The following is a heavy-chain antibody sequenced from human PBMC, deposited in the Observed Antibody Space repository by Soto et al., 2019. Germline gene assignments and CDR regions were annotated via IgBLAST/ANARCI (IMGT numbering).Heavy chain of an antibody. Sequence: ASVKVSCKASGYTFTSYAMHWVRQAPGQRLEWMGWINAGNGNTKYSQKFQGRVTITRDTSASTAYMELSSLRSEDTAVYYCARDLSGELLYAAFDIWGQGTMVTVSS. CDR3: ARDLSGELLYAAFDI. CDR1: GYTFTSYA. CDR2: INAGNGNT. J-gene: IGHJ3*02. D-gene: IGHD3-10*01. V-gene: IGHV1-3*01.